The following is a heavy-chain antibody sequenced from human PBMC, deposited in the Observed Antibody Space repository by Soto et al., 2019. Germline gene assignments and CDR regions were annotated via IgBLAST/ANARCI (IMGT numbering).Heavy chain of an antibody. V-gene: IGHV3-30*18. CDR3: AKDPYYDSSGYYTAQTYFDY. Sequence: GGSLRLSCAASGFTFSSYGMHWVRQAPGKGLEWVAVISYDGSNKYYADSVKGRFTISRDSSKNTLYLQMNSLRAEDTAVYYCAKDPYYDSSGYYTAQTYFDYWGQGTLVTVSS. CDR1: GFTFSSYG. D-gene: IGHD3-22*01. CDR2: ISYDGSNK. J-gene: IGHJ4*02.